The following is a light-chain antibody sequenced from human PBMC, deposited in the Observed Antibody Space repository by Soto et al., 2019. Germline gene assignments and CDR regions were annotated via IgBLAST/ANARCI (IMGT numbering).Light chain of an antibody. V-gene: IGLV1-47*01. J-gene: IGLJ2*01. Sequence: QPVLTQPPSASGTPGQRVTISCSGSSSNIGSNPVYWYQQLPGAAPKLLIYRNDQRPSGVPDRFSGSKSGTSASLAISGLRSEDEADYYCAAWDDSLSGPVFGGGTKVTVL. CDR2: RND. CDR3: AAWDDSLSGPV. CDR1: SSNIGSNP.